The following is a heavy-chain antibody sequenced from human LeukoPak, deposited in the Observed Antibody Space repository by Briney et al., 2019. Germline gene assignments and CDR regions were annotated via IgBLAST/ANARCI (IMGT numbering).Heavy chain of an antibody. J-gene: IGHJ4*02. V-gene: IGHV3-23*01. CDR2: ISAIGGST. Sequence: QAGGSLRLSCAASGFTSSSYAMSWVRQAPGKGLEWVSVISAIGGSTYYADSVKGRFTVSRDNAKDSLYLQLNSLRDEDTAVYYCARDLISGDYTFDYWGQGALVTVSS. D-gene: IGHD4-11*01. CDR3: ARDLISGDYTFDY. CDR1: GFTSSSYA.